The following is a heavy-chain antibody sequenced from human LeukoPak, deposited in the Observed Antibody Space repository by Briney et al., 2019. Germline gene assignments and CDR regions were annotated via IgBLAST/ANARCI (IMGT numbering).Heavy chain of an antibody. CDR2: LIPIYGTT. D-gene: IGHD3-3*01. V-gene: IGHV1-69*05. CDR1: GGTFSTCA. Sequence: ASVKVSCKASGGTFSTCAISWVRQAPGQGLEWMGGLIPIYGTTNYAQKFQGRVAITTDESTTTAYMELGSLRSDDTAVYYCARGGPFSSGNYLHYYYYYVDVWGRGTTVTVSS. CDR3: ARGGPFSSGNYLHYYYYYVDV. J-gene: IGHJ6*03.